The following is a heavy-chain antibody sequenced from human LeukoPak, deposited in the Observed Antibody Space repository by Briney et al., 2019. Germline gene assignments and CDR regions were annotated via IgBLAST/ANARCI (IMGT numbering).Heavy chain of an antibody. D-gene: IGHD3-10*01. Sequence: GGSLRLSCAASGFTFSSYAMHWVRQAPGKGLEWVAVISYDGSNKYYADSVKGRFTISRDNSKNTLYLQMNSLRVEDTAVYYCAKLAKYFYGSETYYFFEHWGQGTPVTASS. J-gene: IGHJ4*02. CDR2: ISYDGSNK. CDR1: GFTFSSYA. CDR3: AKLAKYFYGSETYYFFEH. V-gene: IGHV3-30*04.